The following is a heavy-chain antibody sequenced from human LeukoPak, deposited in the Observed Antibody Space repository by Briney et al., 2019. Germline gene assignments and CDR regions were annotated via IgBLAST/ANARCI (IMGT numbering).Heavy chain of an antibody. CDR1: GYTFTGYY. Sequence: GASVKVSCKASGYTFTGYYMHWVRQAPGQGLEWMGWINPNSGGTDYAQKFQGRVTMTRDTSISTAYMELSRLRSDDTAVYYCAGATLNHDAFDIWGQGTMVTVSS. J-gene: IGHJ3*02. V-gene: IGHV1-2*02. CDR2: INPNSGGT. CDR3: AGATLNHDAFDI. D-gene: IGHD2-15*01.